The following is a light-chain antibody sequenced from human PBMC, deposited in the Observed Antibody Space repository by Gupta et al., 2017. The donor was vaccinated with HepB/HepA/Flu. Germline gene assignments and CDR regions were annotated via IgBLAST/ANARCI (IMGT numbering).Light chain of an antibody. V-gene: IGLV1-47*02. CDR2: GNN. CDR1: VSNIGSNF. Sequence: HSLFTQSPSSSGTAGQRVPISCSGSVSNIGSNFVYWYKHIPGTAPQVLLYGNNRRPSGVPDRFSGSKSGTSASLAISGLQSDDEADYYCAAWDDSLNGRVFGGGTKLTVL. CDR3: AAWDDSLNGRV. J-gene: IGLJ3*02.